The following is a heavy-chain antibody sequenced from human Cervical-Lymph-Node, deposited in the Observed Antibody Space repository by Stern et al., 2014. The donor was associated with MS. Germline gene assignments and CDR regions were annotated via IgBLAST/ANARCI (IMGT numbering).Heavy chain of an antibody. CDR2: ISYDGSNK. J-gene: IGHJ4*02. CDR1: GFTFSSYG. V-gene: IGHV3-30*18. Sequence: VQLEESGGGVVQPGRSLRLSCAASGFTFSSYGMHWVRQAPGKGLEWVAVISYDGSNKYYADSVKGRFTISRDNSKNTLYLQMNSLRAEDTAVYYCAKDSGLGWLAYLFDYWGQGTLVTVSS. CDR3: AKDSGLGWLAYLFDY. D-gene: IGHD6-19*01.